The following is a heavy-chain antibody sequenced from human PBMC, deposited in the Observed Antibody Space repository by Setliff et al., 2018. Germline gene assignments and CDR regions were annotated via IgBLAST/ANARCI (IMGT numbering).Heavy chain of an antibody. CDR1: GFAFTTYD. D-gene: IGHD3-22*01. Sequence: GVLKISCAASGFAFTTYDMNWVRQAPGRGLEWVSSISHSNTYIYYADSVKGRFTISRDNATNSLYLQMTYLRAEDTAVYYCTRGNFYYFDRTGRGPNWFDPWGQGTLVTVSS. J-gene: IGHJ5*02. CDR3: TRGNFYYFDRTGRGPNWFDP. V-gene: IGHV3-21*01. CDR2: ISHSNTYI.